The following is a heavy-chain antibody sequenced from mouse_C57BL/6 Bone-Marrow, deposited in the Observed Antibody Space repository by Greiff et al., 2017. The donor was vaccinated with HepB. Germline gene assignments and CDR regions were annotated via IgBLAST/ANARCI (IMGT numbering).Heavy chain of an antibody. CDR3: ARSLLLRFDY. J-gene: IGHJ2*01. V-gene: IGHV1-69*01. Sequence: VQLQQPGAELVMPGASVKLSCKASGYTFTSYWMHWVKQRPGQGLEWIGEIDPSDSYTNYNQKFKGKSTLTVDKSSSTAYMQLSSLTSEDSAVYYCARSLLLRFDYWGQGTTLTVSS. CDR1: GYTFTSYW. CDR2: IDPSDSYT. D-gene: IGHD1-1*01.